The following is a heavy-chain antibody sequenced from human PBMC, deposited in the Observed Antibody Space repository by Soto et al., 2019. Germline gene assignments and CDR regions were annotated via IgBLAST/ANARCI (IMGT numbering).Heavy chain of an antibody. Sequence: PGESLKISCKGSGYSFTSYWISWVRQMPGKGLEWMGRIDPSDSYTNYSPSFQGHVTISADKSISTAYLQWSSLKASDTAMYYCARYLITMVRGPSYYYYGVDVWGQGTTVTVSS. CDR3: ARYLITMVRGPSYYYYGVDV. V-gene: IGHV5-10-1*01. J-gene: IGHJ6*02. CDR2: IDPSDSYT. D-gene: IGHD3-10*01. CDR1: GYSFTSYW.